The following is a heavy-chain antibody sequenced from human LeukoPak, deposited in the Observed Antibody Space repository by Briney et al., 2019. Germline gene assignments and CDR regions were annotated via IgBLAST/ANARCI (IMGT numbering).Heavy chain of an antibody. CDR3: ASLTPLYCGGDCFGFDAFDI. J-gene: IGHJ3*02. D-gene: IGHD2-21*02. CDR1: GGTFSSYA. Sequence: SVKVSRKASGGTFSSYAISWVRQAPGQGLEWMGRIIPIFGTANYAQKFQGRVTITTDESTSTAYMELSSLRSEDTAVYYCASLTPLYCGGDCFGFDAFDIWGQGTMVTVSS. CDR2: IIPIFGTA. V-gene: IGHV1-69*05.